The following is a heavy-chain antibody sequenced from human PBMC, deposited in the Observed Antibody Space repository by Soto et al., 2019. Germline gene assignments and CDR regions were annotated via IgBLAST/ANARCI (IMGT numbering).Heavy chain of an antibody. V-gene: IGHV1-69*08. J-gene: IGHJ6*03. Sequence: QVQLVQSGAEVKKPGSSVRISCAASGATFNDYTFTWVRRAPGQGLEWMGRVIPLLDASNYAEKFQDRVKITADRSTSTVYMELSGLKSEDSAIYYCASRKSQMTQDRMAFYYYMDVWGKGTTVTVSS. CDR3: ASRKSQMTQDRMAFYYYMDV. CDR1: GATFNDYT. CDR2: VIPLLDAS. D-gene: IGHD5-12*01.